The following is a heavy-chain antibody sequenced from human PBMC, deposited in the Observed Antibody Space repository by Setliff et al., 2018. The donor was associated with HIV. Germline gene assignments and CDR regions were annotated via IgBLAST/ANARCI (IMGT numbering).Heavy chain of an antibody. J-gene: IGHJ5*02. CDR1: GGSISSYY. Sequence: SETLSLTCTVSGGSISSYYWSWIRQPPGKGLEWIGYIYTSGSTNYNPSLKSRVTISVDTSKNQFSLKLSSVTAADTAVYYCARQKGYSSGWYIVSWFDPWGQGTLVTV. CDR2: IYTSGST. CDR3: ARQKGYSSGWYIVSWFDP. V-gene: IGHV4-4*09. D-gene: IGHD6-19*01.